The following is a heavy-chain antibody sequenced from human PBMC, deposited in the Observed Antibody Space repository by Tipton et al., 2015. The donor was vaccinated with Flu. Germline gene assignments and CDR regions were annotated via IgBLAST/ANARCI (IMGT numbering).Heavy chain of an antibody. J-gene: IGHJ5*02. CDR3: VRDGPPYSPTSGWFDP. Sequence: SLRLSCATSGFTFNSYWMSWVRQAPGKRPEWVANIKQDGSGTHYMDSVKGRFTISRDNARKSLYLQMYSLRVEDSAEYYCVRDGPPYSPTSGWFDPWGQGTQVTVSS. V-gene: IGHV3-7*01. CDR1: GFTFNSYW. D-gene: IGHD1-26*01. CDR2: IKQDGSGT.